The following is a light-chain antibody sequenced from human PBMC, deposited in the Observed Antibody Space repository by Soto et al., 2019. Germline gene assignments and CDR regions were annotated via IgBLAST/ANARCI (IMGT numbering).Light chain of an antibody. CDR3: AAWDDSLNGPV. Sequence: QSVLTQPPSVSAAPGQRVTISCYGSNSNIGNNAVNWYQQLPGKAPKLLIHYDDRVPSGVSDRFSGSKSGTSASLAISALQSEDEADYYCAAWDDSLNGPVFGGGTKLTVL. V-gene: IGLV1-36*01. CDR2: YDD. J-gene: IGLJ3*02. CDR1: NSNIGNNA.